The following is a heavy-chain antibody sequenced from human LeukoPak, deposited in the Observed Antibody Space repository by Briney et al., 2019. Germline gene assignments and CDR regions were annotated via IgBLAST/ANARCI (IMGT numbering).Heavy chain of an antibody. CDR2: IYYSGST. J-gene: IGHJ5*02. CDR1: GGSISSSSYY. D-gene: IGHD6-13*01. CDR3: VRHVGIAAAGTTPTGGWFDP. Sequence: SETLSLTCTVSGGSISSSSYYWGWIRQPPGKGLEWIGSIYYSGSTYYNPSLKSRVTISVDTSKNQFSLKLSSVTAADTAVYYCVRHVGIAAAGTTPTGGWFDPWGQGTLVTVSS. V-gene: IGHV4-39*01.